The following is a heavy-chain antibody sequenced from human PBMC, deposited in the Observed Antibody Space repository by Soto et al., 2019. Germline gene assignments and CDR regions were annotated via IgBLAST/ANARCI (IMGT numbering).Heavy chain of an antibody. V-gene: IGHV4-39*02. CDR3: DRETPVVTDV. CDR1: GGSISSSSYY. CDR2: IYYSGST. J-gene: IGHJ6*02. Sequence: SETLSLTCTVSGGSISSSSYYWGWIRQRPGKGREGIGSIYYSGSTYYNPSLKSRVTVSVDTSKNPLSLKLSSVTAADPAVYYCDRETPVVTDVWAQGPTAPAS. D-gene: IGHD5-18*01.